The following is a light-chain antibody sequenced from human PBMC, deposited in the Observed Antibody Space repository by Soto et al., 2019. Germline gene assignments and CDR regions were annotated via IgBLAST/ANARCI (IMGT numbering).Light chain of an antibody. Sequence: DIQMTQSPSSVSASVGDRVSITCRASQDIGTWLAWYQQKPGKAPRLVIYAASTLQSGVPSRFSGSGSGTDFTLTINSLQPEDFATYDCLQATSFPRSVGPGTKGDIK. J-gene: IGKJ3*01. CDR1: QDIGTW. CDR2: AAS. CDR3: LQATSFPRS. V-gene: IGKV1D-12*01.